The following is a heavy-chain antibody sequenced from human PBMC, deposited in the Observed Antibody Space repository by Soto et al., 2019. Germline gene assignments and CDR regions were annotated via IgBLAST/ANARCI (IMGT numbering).Heavy chain of an antibody. CDR3: ARDYVWGSYRNPYGMDV. CDR2: INPSGGT. CDR1: GYTFTSYY. J-gene: IGHJ6*02. V-gene: IGHV1-2*02. Sequence: ASVKVSCKASGYTFTSYYMHWVRQAPGQGLEWMGIINPSGGTNYAQKFQGRVTMTRDTSISTAYMELSRLRPDDTAVYYCARDYVWGSYRNPYGMDVWGQGTTVTVSS. D-gene: IGHD3-16*02.